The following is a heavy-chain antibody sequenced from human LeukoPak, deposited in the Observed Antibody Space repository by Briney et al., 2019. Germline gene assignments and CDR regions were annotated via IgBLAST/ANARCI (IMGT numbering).Heavy chain of an antibody. D-gene: IGHD3-16*01. CDR1: GGSISSYY. CDR2: IYYSGST. Sequence: SETLSLTCTVSGGSISSYYWSWIRQPPGKGLEWIGYIYYSGSTNYNPSLKSRVTISVDTSKNQFSLKLSSVTAANTAVYYCARVGGDYGMDVWGQGTTVTVSS. V-gene: IGHV4-59*01. CDR3: ARVGGDYGMDV. J-gene: IGHJ6*02.